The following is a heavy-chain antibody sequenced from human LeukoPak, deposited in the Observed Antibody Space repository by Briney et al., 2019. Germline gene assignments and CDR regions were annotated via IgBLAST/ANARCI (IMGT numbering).Heavy chain of an antibody. D-gene: IGHD6-19*01. CDR2: IYSGGST. V-gene: IGHV3-66*01. CDR1: GFTVSSNY. Sequence: GGSLRLSCAASGFTVSSNYMSWVRQAPGKGLEWVSVIYSGGSTYYADSVKGRFTISRDNSKNTLYLQMNSLRAEDTAVYYCAAGYSSGWPFDYRGQGALVTVSS. CDR3: AAGYSSGWPFDY. J-gene: IGHJ4*02.